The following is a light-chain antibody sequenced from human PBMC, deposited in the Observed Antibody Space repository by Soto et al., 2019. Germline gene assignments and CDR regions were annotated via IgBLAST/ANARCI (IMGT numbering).Light chain of an antibody. J-gene: IGKJ4*01. CDR1: QSITNS. CDR3: QQRSNWPSVT. Sequence: ESVLTQSPSTLSLSQGDSTTLACRASQSITNSLAWYRHQPGQPPRLLIYDASKRSTGIPTRFIGSGSGTHFTLTISSLEPEDFGLYYCQQRSNWPSVTFGGGTKVEIK. V-gene: IGKV3-11*01. CDR2: DAS.